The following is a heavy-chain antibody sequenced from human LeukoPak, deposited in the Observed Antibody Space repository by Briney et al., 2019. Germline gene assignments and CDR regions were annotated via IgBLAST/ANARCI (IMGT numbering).Heavy chain of an antibody. CDR1: GGTFSSYA. CDR2: IIPIFGTA. V-gene: IGHV1-69*13. Sequence: SVKASCKASGGTFSSYAISWVRQAPGQGLEWMGGIIPIFGTANYAQKFQGRVTITADESTSTAYMELSSLRSEDTAVYYCARGHEAGMAARPSPYYYYYMDVWGKGTTVTVSS. CDR3: ARGHEAGMAARPSPYYYYYMDV. J-gene: IGHJ6*03. D-gene: IGHD6-6*01.